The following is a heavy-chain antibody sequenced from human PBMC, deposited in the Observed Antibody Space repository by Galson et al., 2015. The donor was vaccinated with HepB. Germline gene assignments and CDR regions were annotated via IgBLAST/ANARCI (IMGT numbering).Heavy chain of an antibody. D-gene: IGHD3-10*01. J-gene: IGHJ6*02. CDR2: ISSNGGST. Sequence: SLRLSCAASGFTFSSYAMHWVRQAPGKGLEYVSAISSNGGSTYYADSVKGRFTISRDNSKNTLYLQMSSLRAEDTAVYYCVKDADHLWFGEKDGMDVWGQGTTVTVSS. CDR1: GFTFSSYA. V-gene: IGHV3-64D*06. CDR3: VKDADHLWFGEKDGMDV.